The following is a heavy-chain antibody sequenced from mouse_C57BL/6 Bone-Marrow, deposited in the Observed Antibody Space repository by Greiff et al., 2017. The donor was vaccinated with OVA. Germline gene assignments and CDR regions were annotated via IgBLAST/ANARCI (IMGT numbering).Heavy chain of an antibody. CDR3: ASLLPYYFDY. CDR2: IYPGDGGT. V-gene: IGHV1-80*01. Sequence: QVQLQQSGAELVKPGASVKISCKASGYAFSSYWMNWVKQRPGKGLEWIGQIYPGDGGTNYNEQFKGKATLTADNSSSPAYMQLTSLTAEDYAVCFCASLLPYYFDYWGQGTTLTVSS. CDR1: GYAFSSYW. D-gene: IGHD1-1*01. J-gene: IGHJ2*01.